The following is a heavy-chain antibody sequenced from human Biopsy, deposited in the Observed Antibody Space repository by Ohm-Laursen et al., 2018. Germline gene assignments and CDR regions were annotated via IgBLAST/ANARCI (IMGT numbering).Heavy chain of an antibody. D-gene: IGHD2-15*01. Sequence: SDTLSLTCTVSGVSITAYYWSWIRQPPGKGLECIGNIHHSGSTNYNPPLKSRLTITVDTPKNKFSLKLSSVTAADTAVYYCARMDCSGGSCHYYSYGMDVWGQGTTVTVSS. CDR2: IHHSGST. V-gene: IGHV4-4*09. CDR3: ARMDCSGGSCHYYSYGMDV. CDR1: GVSITAYY. J-gene: IGHJ6*02.